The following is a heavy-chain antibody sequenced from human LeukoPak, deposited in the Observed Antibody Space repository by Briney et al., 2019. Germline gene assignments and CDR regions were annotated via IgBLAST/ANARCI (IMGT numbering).Heavy chain of an antibody. Sequence: SQTLSLTCAISGDSVSSNSVTWNWIRQSPSRGLEWLGRTYYRSTWYNDYAVSVRGRITVNPDTSKNQFSLHLNSVTPEDTAVYYCARDREPQWLVTGGHFDYWGQGTLVTVSS. CDR2: TYYRSTWYN. D-gene: IGHD6-19*01. CDR1: GDSVSSNSVT. V-gene: IGHV6-1*01. J-gene: IGHJ4*02. CDR3: ARDREPQWLVTGGHFDY.